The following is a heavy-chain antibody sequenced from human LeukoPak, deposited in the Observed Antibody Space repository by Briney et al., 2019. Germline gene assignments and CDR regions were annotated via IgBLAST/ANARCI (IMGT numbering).Heavy chain of an antibody. Sequence: SVKVSCKASGGTFSSYAISWVRQAPGQGLEWMGRIIPILGIANYAQKFQGRVTITADKSTSTAYMELSSLRSEDTAVYSCARARVPAGNVYYYYYGMDVWGQGTAVTVSS. CDR1: GGTFSSYA. D-gene: IGHD2-2*01. V-gene: IGHV1-69*04. CDR2: IIPILGIA. CDR3: ARARVPAGNVYYYYYGMDV. J-gene: IGHJ6*02.